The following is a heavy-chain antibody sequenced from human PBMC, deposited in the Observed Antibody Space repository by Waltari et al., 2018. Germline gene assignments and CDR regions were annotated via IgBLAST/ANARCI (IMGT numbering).Heavy chain of an antibody. CDR3: AKAGTDLGVRGVIEAGYYYMDV. CDR1: GFNFSSYA. D-gene: IGHD3-10*01. Sequence: EVQLLESGGGLVQPGGSLRLSCAASGFNFSSYAMSWVRQAPGKGLEWVSVIYSGGSTDYADSVKGRFTISRDNSKNTLYLQMNSLRAEDTAVYYCAKAGTDLGVRGVIEAGYYYMDVWGKGTTVTVSS. J-gene: IGHJ6*03. V-gene: IGHV3-23*03. CDR2: IYSGGST.